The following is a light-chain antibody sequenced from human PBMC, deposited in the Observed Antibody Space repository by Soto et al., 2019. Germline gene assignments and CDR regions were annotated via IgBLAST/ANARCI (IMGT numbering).Light chain of an antibody. Sequence: GTIRDIGTYNYVSWYQQQPGRAPKLIIYKVINRPSGVSDRFSGSKSGNTASLTISGLQAEDEADYYCSSYTSGTTLVVFGTGTKV. CDR1: IRDIGTYNY. CDR3: SSYTSGTTLVV. J-gene: IGLJ1*01. CDR2: KVI. V-gene: IGLV2-14*01.